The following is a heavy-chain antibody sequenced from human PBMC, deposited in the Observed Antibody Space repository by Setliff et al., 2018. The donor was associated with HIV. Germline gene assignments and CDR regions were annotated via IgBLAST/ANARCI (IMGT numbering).Heavy chain of an antibody. CDR1: GGTFSSYA. V-gene: IGHV1-69*13. J-gene: IGHJ3*02. CDR3: ARSIPRYCSSTSCYANRGYAFDI. CDR2: IIPIFGTA. D-gene: IGHD2-2*01. Sequence: SVKVSCKASGGTFSSYAISWVRQAPEQGLEWMGGIIPIFGTANYAQKFQGRVTITADESTSTAYMELSSLRSEDTAVYYCARSIPRYCSSTSCYANRGYAFDIWGQGTMVTVSS.